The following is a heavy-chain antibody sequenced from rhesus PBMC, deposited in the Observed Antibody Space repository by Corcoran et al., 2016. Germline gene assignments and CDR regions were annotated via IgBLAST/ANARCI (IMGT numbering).Heavy chain of an antibody. CDR3: ARHWTGVDY. D-gene: IGHD3-3*01. V-gene: IGHV4-99*01. CDR1: GYSISSGYY. J-gene: IGHJ4*01. CDR2: ISGSSGRT. Sequence: QVQLQESGPGLVKPSETLSLTCAVSGYSISSGYYWCWIREPPGKGLEYIGYISGSSGRTSYNPSLKSRVTISKDTSKNQFSLKLSSVTAADTAVYYCARHWTGVDYWGHGVLVTVSS.